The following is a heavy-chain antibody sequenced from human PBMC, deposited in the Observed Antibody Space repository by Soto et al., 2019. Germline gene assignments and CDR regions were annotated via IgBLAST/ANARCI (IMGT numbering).Heavy chain of an antibody. CDR2: IYWNDDK. D-gene: IGHD2-8*02. J-gene: IGHJ4*02. V-gene: IGHV2-5*01. CDR3: AHIRGAWSRFSRY. Sequence: QITLKESGPTLVKPTQTLTLTCTFSGFSLSSRGVGVGWIRQPPEKALEWLALIYWNDDKRHSPSLENTATSTKDTSKNQVVLTVTNMDPVDTATYYCAHIRGAWSRFSRYWGQGTLVTVSS. CDR1: GFSLSSRGVG.